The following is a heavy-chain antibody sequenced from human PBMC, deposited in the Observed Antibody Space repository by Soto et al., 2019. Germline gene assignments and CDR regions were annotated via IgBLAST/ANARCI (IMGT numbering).Heavy chain of an antibody. J-gene: IGHJ4*02. CDR2: ISYDGRNK. V-gene: IGHV3-30*03. D-gene: IGHD3-22*01. CDR3: ADRDVY. Sequence: QVQLVESGGGVVQPGRSLRLSCAASGFTFSNYGMHWVRQAPGKGLEWVAVISYDGRNKYYADSVKGRFTISRDNSKKTLYLQMNSLRAEDSAVYYCADRDVYWGQGTLVTVSS. CDR1: GFTFSNYG.